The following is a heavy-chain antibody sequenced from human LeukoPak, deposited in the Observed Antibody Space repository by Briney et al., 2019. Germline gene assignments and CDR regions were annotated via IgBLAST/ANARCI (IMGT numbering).Heavy chain of an antibody. Sequence: VASVKVSCKASGYTFTGYYMHWVRQAPGQGLEWMGQSNPDNVATKYAPKYQGRVTMTRDTSIATVYMELSSLTSDDTAVYYCASGLGMVAASFWGQGTLVTVSS. D-gene: IGHD2-15*01. J-gene: IGHJ4*02. CDR2: SNPDNVAT. V-gene: IGHV1-2*06. CDR3: ASGLGMVAASF. CDR1: GYTFTGYY.